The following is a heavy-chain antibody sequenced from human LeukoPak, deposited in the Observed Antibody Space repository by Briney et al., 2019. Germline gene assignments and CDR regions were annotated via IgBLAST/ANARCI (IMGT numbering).Heavy chain of an antibody. V-gene: IGHV4-39*07. CDR2: IYHSGTT. CDR3: AVKGAVSGSFDY. D-gene: IGHD5-12*01. J-gene: IGHJ4*02. CDR1: GGSIISTSYY. Sequence: SETLSLTCIVSGGSIISTSYYWGWIRQPPGEGLDWIGSIYHSGTTNYNPSLKSRVTISVDKSKNQFSLKLSSVTAADTAVYYCAVKGAVSGSFDYWGQGTLVTVSS.